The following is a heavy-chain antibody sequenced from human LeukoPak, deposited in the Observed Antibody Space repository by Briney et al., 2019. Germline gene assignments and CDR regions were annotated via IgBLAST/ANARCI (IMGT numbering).Heavy chain of an antibody. CDR1: GFTVGSSY. D-gene: IGHD1-26*01. J-gene: IGHJ4*02. Sequence: TGGSLRLSCEASGFTVGSSYMGWFRQAPGKGLEWVSVIYSGGSTYYADSMKGRFTLSRDNSKNTLYLQMNSLRAEDTAVYYCARLSGSYYEADYWGQGTPVTVSS. CDR3: ARLSGSYYEADY. V-gene: IGHV3-53*01. CDR2: IYSGGST.